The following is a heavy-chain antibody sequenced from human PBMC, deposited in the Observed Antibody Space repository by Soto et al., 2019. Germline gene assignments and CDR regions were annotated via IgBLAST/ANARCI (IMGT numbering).Heavy chain of an antibody. CDR1: GFTFDDYA. Sequence: GGSLRLSCAASGFTFDDYAMHWVRQAPGKGLEWVSGISWNSGSIGYADSVKGRFTISRDNAKNSLYLQMNSLRAEDTALYYCAKDKLHSLIAVAGTFWDWGQGTLVTVSS. CDR3: AKDKLHSLIAVAGTFWD. J-gene: IGHJ4*02. V-gene: IGHV3-9*01. CDR2: ISWNSGSI. D-gene: IGHD6-19*01.